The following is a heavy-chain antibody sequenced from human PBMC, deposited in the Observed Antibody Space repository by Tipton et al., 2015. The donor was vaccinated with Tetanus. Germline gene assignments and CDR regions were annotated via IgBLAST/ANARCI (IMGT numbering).Heavy chain of an antibody. J-gene: IGHJ3*02. CDR1: GYTFTSYG. CDR3: ARDTAVVGAPHSSIDAFDI. V-gene: IGHV1-18*01. CDR2: ISAYNGNT. Sequence: QLVQSGAEVKKPGASVKVSCKASGYTFTSYGISWVRQAPGQGLEWMGWISAYNGNTNYAQKLQGRVTMTTDTSTSTAYMEMRSLRSDATAVYYCARDTAVVGAPHSSIDAFDIWGQGTMVTVSS. D-gene: IGHD6-19*01.